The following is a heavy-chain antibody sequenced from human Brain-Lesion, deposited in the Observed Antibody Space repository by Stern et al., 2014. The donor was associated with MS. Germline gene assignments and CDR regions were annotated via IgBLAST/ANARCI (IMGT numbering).Heavy chain of an antibody. CDR3: ATYYYDSTGYNDF. Sequence: VQLVESGAEVKKPGASVKVSCKASGYTFTGYYMHWGRQAPGKGLEWMGWINPKSGGTNYAQKFQGWVTMTRDTSINTAYMELSRLRSDDTAVYYCATYYYDSTGYNDFWGQGTLVTVSS. CDR1: GYTFTGYY. CDR2: INPKSGGT. V-gene: IGHV1-2*04. D-gene: IGHD3-22*01. J-gene: IGHJ4*02.